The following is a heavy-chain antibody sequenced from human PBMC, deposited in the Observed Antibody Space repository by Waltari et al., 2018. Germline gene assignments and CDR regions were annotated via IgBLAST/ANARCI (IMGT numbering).Heavy chain of an antibody. Sequence: KESGPVLVKPTETLTLTCTVSGFSLSNARMGVSWIRQPPGKGLEWIGEINHSGSTNYNPSLKSRVTISVDTSKNQFSLKLSSVTAADTAVYYCARGGRGYDFWSGYYTGWFDPWGQGTLVTVSS. J-gene: IGHJ5*02. CDR2: INHSGST. CDR1: GFSLSNARMG. CDR3: ARGGRGYDFWSGYYTGWFDP. D-gene: IGHD3-3*01. V-gene: IGHV4-4*02.